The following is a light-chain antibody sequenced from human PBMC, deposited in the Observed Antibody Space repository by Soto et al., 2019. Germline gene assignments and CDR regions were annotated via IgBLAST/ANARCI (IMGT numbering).Light chain of an antibody. Sequence: DIQMTQSPTSLSASVGDRVTITCRASQGIRNFVAWYHQKPGKAPKLLIYSASTLQSGVPSRFRGSGTGTDFNLTIHSLQPEGVATYSCQKYRSVPVFGPGTKVEI. V-gene: IGKV1-27*01. J-gene: IGKJ3*01. CDR3: QKYRSVPV. CDR2: SAS. CDR1: QGIRNF.